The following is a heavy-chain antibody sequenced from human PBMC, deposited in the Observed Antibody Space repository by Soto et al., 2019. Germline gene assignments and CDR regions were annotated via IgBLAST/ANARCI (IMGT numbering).Heavy chain of an antibody. V-gene: IGHV3-30*18. J-gene: IGHJ2*01. CDR2: ISYDGGYE. CDR1: RFAFSSYG. D-gene: IGHD4-17*01. Sequence: QEQLVESGGGVVQPGRSLRLSCAASRFAFSSYGMHWVRQAPGKGLEWVAVISYDGGYENYADSVKGRFTVSRDNSKNTLRMQMSSLRTEDTAVYYCAKGTTVTPWRYLDLWGQGTLVTVSS. CDR3: AKGTTVTPWRYLDL.